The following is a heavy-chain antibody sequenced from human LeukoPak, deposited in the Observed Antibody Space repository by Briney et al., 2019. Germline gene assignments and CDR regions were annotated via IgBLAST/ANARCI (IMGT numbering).Heavy chain of an antibody. J-gene: IGHJ4*02. Sequence: PGGSLRLSCAVSGFTFSNHAMTWVRQAPGKGLEWVSSISDSGGSTYYADSVKGRFTISRDNSKNTLFLQMNSLRAEDTAVYYCAKEPTYFYGSESFSHYFDYWGQGTLVTASS. CDR2: ISDSGGST. CDR1: GFTFSNHA. D-gene: IGHD3-10*01. CDR3: AKEPTYFYGSESFSHYFDY. V-gene: IGHV3-23*01.